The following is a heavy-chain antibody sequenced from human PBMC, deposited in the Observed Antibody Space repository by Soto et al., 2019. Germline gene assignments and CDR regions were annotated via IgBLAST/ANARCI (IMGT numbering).Heavy chain of an antibody. V-gene: IGHV1-69*06. CDR3: ARWVVKLAVGSYYYYGMDL. D-gene: IGHD2-15*01. J-gene: IGHJ6*02. CDR1: AGTFTSYA. Sequence: QVQLVQSGAEVRKPGSSVKVSCRTSAGTFTSYAFSWVRQAPGQGLEWMGNIIPLFDTPIYAQKFRDRVAISADKSTSTVYMELSSLRSEDTAVYFCARWVVKLAVGSYYYYGMDLGGQGTTVIVSS. CDR2: IIPLFDTP.